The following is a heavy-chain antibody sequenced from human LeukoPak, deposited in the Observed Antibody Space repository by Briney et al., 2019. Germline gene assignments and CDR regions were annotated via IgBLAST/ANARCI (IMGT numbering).Heavy chain of an antibody. J-gene: IGHJ4*02. D-gene: IGHD3-22*01. Sequence: SETLSLTCAVSGGSFSGYYWTWIRQPPGKGLEWIGEINHSGSANYNPSLMSRVTISLDTSKNHFSLNLSSVTAADTAVYYCARAPYYDNSGYYYFLDSWGQGTLVTVSS. V-gene: IGHV4-34*01. CDR1: GGSFSGYY. CDR2: INHSGSA. CDR3: ARAPYYDNSGYYYFLDS.